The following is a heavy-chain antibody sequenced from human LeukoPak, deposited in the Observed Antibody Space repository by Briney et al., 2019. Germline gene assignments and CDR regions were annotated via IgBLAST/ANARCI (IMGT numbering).Heavy chain of an antibody. J-gene: IGHJ6*03. D-gene: IGHD3-10*01. V-gene: IGHV1-69*06. Sequence: SVKVSCKASGGTFSSYSISWVRQAPGQGLELMGGIIPIFGTKKYAQKFQGRVTITADKSTTTAYMELSSLRSEDTAVYYCARPRFPYYRLSGTDYYYMDVWGKGTTVTVSS. CDR3: ARPRFPYYRLSGTDYYYMDV. CDR2: IIPIFGTK. CDR1: GGTFSSYS.